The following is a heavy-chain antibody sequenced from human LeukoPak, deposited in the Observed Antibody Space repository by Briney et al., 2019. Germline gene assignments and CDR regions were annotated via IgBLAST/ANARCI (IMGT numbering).Heavy chain of an antibody. CDR2: ISWNSGSI. CDR3: AKAVAGRPFDY. J-gene: IGHJ4*02. CDR1: GFTFDDYA. D-gene: IGHD6-19*01. V-gene: IGHV3-9*01. Sequence: GGSLRLSCAASGFTFDDYAMHWVRQAPGKGLEWVSGISWNSGSIGYADSVKGRFTISRDNAKNSLYLQMNSLRAEDTALYYCAKAVAGRPFDYWGRGTLVTVSS.